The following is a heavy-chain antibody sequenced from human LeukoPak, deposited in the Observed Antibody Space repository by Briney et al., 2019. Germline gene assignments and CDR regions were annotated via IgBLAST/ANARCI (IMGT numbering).Heavy chain of an antibody. Sequence: GGSVRLSCSASGFTFSSYAMHWVRQAPGKGLEYVSTISSNGGSTYYADAVEGRFIISRDNLKNTLYLQMSSLRIEDTAVYYCVTDPCRSNTCYIYFILRGESTLVTVSS. CDR2: ISSNGGST. V-gene: IGHV3-64D*06. J-gene: IGHJ1*01. D-gene: IGHD2-2*01. CDR3: VTDPCRSNTCYIYFIL. CDR1: GFTFSSYA.